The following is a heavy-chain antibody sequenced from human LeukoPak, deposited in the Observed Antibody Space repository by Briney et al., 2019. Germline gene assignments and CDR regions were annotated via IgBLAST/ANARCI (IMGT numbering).Heavy chain of an antibody. Sequence: GASVKVSCKASGGTFSSYAISWVRQAPGQGLEWMGGIIPIFGTANYAQKFQGRVTITADKSTSTAYMELSSLRSEDTAVYYCARDREVVAATHYRGAFDIWGQGTMVTVSS. CDR1: GGTFSSYA. CDR2: IIPIFGTA. J-gene: IGHJ3*02. D-gene: IGHD2-15*01. CDR3: ARDREVVAATHYRGAFDI. V-gene: IGHV1-69*06.